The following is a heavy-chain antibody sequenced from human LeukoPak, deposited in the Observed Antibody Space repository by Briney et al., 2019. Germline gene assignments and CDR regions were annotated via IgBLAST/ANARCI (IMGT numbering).Heavy chain of an antibody. D-gene: IGHD6-19*01. Sequence: ASVKVSCKASGYTFTSYGISWVRQAPGQGLEWMGWISAYNGNTNYAQKLQGRVTMTTDTSTSTAYMELRSLRSDDTAVYYCARDAQCSGWYRDAFDIWGQGTMVTVSS. CDR3: ARDAQCSGWYRDAFDI. V-gene: IGHV1-18*01. CDR1: GYTFTSYG. CDR2: ISAYNGNT. J-gene: IGHJ3*02.